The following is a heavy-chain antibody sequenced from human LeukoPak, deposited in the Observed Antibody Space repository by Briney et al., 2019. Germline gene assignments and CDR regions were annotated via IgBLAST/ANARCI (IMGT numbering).Heavy chain of an antibody. Sequence: SETLSLTCTVSGGSISNGDYYWSWIRQPPGKGLEWIGYIYYSGSTYYNPSLKSRVTISVDTSKNQFSLKLSSVTAADTAVYYCARAQYYYDSSGHPDAFDIWGQGTMVTVSS. D-gene: IGHD3-22*01. CDR2: IYYSGST. CDR1: GGSISNGDYY. V-gene: IGHV4-30-4*01. CDR3: ARAQYYYDSSGHPDAFDI. J-gene: IGHJ3*02.